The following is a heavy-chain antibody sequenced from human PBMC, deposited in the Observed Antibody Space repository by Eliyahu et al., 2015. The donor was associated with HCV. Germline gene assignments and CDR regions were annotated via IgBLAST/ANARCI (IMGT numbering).Heavy chain of an antibody. J-gene: IGHJ1*01. CDR2: IYPGDSRT. CDR3: AREAGP. CDR1: GYSFTNYW. Sequence: EMQLVQSGAEVXXPGESLKISCKGSGYSFTNYWIGWVRQMPGKGLEWMGIIYPGDSRTTYSPSXEGQVTISADKSINTAYLQWDSLKASDTAMYYCAREAGPWGQGTLVTVSS. V-gene: IGHV5-51*03. D-gene: IGHD6-13*01.